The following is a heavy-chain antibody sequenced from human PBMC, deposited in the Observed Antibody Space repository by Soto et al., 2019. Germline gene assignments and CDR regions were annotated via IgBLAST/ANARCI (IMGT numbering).Heavy chain of an antibody. Sequence: QVQLRQWGAGLLKPSETLSLTCAVYGGSFSGYYWSWIRQPPGKGLEWIGEINHSGSTNYNPSLKSRVTISVDTSKNQFSLKLSSVTAADTAVYYCARGRYSGTLYYFDYWGQGTLVTVSS. D-gene: IGHD1-26*01. V-gene: IGHV4-34*01. CDR2: INHSGST. CDR3: ARGRYSGTLYYFDY. J-gene: IGHJ4*02. CDR1: GGSFSGYY.